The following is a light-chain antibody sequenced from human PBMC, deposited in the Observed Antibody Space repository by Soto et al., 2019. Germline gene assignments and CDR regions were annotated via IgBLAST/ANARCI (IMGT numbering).Light chain of an antibody. CDR1: DIATKS. CDR3: QVWDSASDHVV. J-gene: IGLJ2*01. CDR2: YDG. V-gene: IGLV3-21*04. Sequence: SYELTQPPAVSVAPGKTARITCGGNDIATKSVHWYLQKPGQAPVLVIYYDGDRPSGVPERFSGSNSENTATLTISRVEAGDEDDYYCQVWDSASDHVVFGGGTKLTVL.